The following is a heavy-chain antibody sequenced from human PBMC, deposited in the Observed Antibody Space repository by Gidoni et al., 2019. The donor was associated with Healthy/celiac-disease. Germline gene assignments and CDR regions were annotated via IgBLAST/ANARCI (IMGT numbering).Heavy chain of an antibody. CDR2: IYYSGST. J-gene: IGHJ6*02. CDR1: GGAIRSSSYS. Sequence: QLQLQESGPGLVKPSETLSLPCTVSGGAIRSSSYSWGWLRQPPGKGLERIGSIYYSGSTYYNPSPKSRVTISVDTSKNQFSRKLSSVTAADTAVYYCARHARITIFGVVTPGNYGMDVWGQGTTVTVSS. V-gene: IGHV4-39*01. D-gene: IGHD3-3*01. CDR3: ARHARITIFGVVTPGNYGMDV.